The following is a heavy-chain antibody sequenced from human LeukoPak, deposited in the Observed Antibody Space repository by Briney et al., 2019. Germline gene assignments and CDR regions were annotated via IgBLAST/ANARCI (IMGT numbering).Heavy chain of an antibody. CDR2: ISAYNGNT. J-gene: IGHJ4*02. Sequence: ASVTVSCKASGYTFTSYGISWVRQAPGRGLEWMGWISAYNGNTNYAQKLQGRVTMTTDTSTSTAYMELRSLRSDDTAVYYSARDTKTWIRVWNYWGQGTLVTVSS. V-gene: IGHV1-18*01. CDR1: GYTFTSYG. D-gene: IGHD5-18*01. CDR3: ARDTKTWIRVWNY.